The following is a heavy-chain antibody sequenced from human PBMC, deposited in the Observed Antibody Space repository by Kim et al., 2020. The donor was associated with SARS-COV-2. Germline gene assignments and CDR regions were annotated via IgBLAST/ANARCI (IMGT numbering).Heavy chain of an antibody. Sequence: STYYNPSLKSRVTISVDTSKNQFSLKLSSVTAADTAVYYCAKGGRSYFDYWGQGTLVTVSS. D-gene: IGHD1-26*01. CDR3: AKGGRSYFDY. V-gene: IGHV4-31*02. J-gene: IGHJ4*02. CDR2: ST.